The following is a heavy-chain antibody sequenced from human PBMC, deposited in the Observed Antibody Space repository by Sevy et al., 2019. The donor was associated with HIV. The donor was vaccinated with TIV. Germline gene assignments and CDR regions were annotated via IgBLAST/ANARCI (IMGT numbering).Heavy chain of an antibody. CDR1: GYSFTSYW. J-gene: IGHJ1*01. D-gene: IGHD2-15*01. CDR3: ARGSCCSGARCLFQH. V-gene: IGHV5-51*01. Sequence: GESLKISCKGSGYSFTSYWIGWVRQMPGKGLEWMGIIYPGDSDTRYSPSFQGQVTISADKSISTAYLQWSSLKASDTAMYYCARGSCCSGARCLFQHWGQGTLVTVSS. CDR2: IYPGDSDT.